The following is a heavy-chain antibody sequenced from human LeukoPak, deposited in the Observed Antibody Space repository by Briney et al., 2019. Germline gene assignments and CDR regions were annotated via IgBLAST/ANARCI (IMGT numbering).Heavy chain of an antibody. CDR1: GFTFSSYA. CDR3: PKSPGPNAPTLFDY. V-gene: IGHV3-23*01. Sequence: GGSLRLSCAASGFTFSSYAMNWVRQAPGKGLEWVSAISGSGGVTYYADSVKGRFSISRDNSKNTLYLQMNSLRAEDTAVYYCPKSPGPNAPTLFDYWGQGTLVTVSS. J-gene: IGHJ4*02. CDR2: ISGSGGVT. D-gene: IGHD2-8*02.